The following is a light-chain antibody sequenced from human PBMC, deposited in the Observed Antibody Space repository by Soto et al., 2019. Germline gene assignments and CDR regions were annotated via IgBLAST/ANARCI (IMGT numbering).Light chain of an antibody. V-gene: IGKV3-15*01. CDR2: SAS. Sequence: EIAMTQSPATLSVSLGERATLSCRASQSISTELAWYQQKPGQPPRLLIYSASTRATGVPARFTGSGSGSEFTLTISGLQSEDFAIYYCQQRHHWPLTFGQGTRLEI. CDR1: QSISTE. J-gene: IGKJ2*01. CDR3: QQRHHWPLT.